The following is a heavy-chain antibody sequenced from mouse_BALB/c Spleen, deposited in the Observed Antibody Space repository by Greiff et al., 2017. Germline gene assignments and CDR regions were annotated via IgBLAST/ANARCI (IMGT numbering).Heavy chain of an antibody. CDR1: GYSITSGYY. J-gene: IGHJ4*01. D-gene: IGHD2-14*01. V-gene: IGHV3-6*02. CDR2: ISYDGSN. CDR3: ARAPYYRYAMDY. Sequence: DVQLQESGPGLVKPSQSLSLTCSVTGYSITSGYYWNWIRQFPGNKLEWMGYISYDGSNNYNPSLKNRISITRDTSKNQFFLKLNSVTTEDTATYYCARAPYYRYAMDYWGQGTSVTVSS.